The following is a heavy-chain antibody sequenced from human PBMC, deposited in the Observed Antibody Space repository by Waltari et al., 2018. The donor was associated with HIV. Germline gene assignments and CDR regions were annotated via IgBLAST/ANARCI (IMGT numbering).Heavy chain of an antibody. V-gene: IGHV1-8*01. CDR2: MNPNSGNT. Sequence: QVQLVQSGAEVKKPGASVKVSCKASGYTFTSYDINWVRQATGQGLEWMGWMNPNSGNTGYAQKFQGRVTMTRNTSISTAYMELSSLRSEDTAVYYCAREWNYYDSSGTNWFDPWGQGTLVTVSS. D-gene: IGHD3-22*01. CDR3: AREWNYYDSSGTNWFDP. J-gene: IGHJ5*02. CDR1: GYTFTSYD.